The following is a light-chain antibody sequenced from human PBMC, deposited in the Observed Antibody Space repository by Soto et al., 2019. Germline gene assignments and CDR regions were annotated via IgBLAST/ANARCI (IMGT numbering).Light chain of an antibody. V-gene: IGKV1-27*01. CDR3: QKYNSAPKT. Sequence: DIQMTQSPSPLSASVGDRVTITCRASQGIRNYLAWYQQKPGKVPKLLIYGASTLQSGVPSRFSGSGSGTDFTLTNSSLQPEDVATYYCQKYNSAPKTFGQGTKVQIK. J-gene: IGKJ1*01. CDR1: QGIRNY. CDR2: GAS.